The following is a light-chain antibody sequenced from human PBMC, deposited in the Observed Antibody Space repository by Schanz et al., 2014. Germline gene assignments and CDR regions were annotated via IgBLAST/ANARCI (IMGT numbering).Light chain of an antibody. J-gene: IGLJ3*02. V-gene: IGLV2-23*01. CDR2: EGS. CDR3: SSYAGSNNWV. CDR1: SSDVGSYNL. Sequence: QSALTQPASVSGSPGQSITISCTGTSSDVGSYNLVSWYQQHPGKAPKLMIYEGSKRPSGVSNRISGSKSGNTASLTISGVQPEDEADYYCSSYAGSNNWVFGGGTKLTVL.